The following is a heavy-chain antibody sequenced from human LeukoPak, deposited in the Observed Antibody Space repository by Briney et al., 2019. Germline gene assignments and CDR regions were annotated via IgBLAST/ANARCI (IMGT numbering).Heavy chain of an antibody. CDR2: IKSKAYGGTT. J-gene: IGHJ4*02. D-gene: IGHD2/OR15-2a*01. V-gene: IGHV3-49*04. CDR3: TRIEIYYFDY. CDR1: GFNFGDYS. Sequence: PGGSLRLSCRTSGFNFGDYSMNWVRQAPGKGLEWVGHIKSKAYGGTTEYAASVKGRFTISRDDSESIAYLQMSSLKTEDTAVYYCTRIEIYYFDYWGQGTLVTVSS.